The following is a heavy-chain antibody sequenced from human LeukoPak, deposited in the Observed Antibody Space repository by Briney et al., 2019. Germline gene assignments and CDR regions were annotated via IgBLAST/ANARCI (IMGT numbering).Heavy chain of an antibody. CDR1: GFTFSSYG. V-gene: IGHV3-30*02. CDR3: AKDVYSKGINYYYMDV. Sequence: GGSLRLSCAASGFTFSSYGMHWVRQAPGKGLEWVAFIRYDGSNKYYADSVKGRFTISRDNSKNTLYLQMNSLRAEDTAVYYCAKDVYSKGINYYYMDVWGKGTTVTVSS. D-gene: IGHD4-11*01. CDR2: IRYDGSNK. J-gene: IGHJ6*03.